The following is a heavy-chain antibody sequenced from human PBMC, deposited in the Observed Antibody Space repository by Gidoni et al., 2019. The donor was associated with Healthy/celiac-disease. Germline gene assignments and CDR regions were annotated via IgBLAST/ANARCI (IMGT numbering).Heavy chain of an antibody. CDR2: IYSGGST. J-gene: IGHJ4*02. V-gene: IGHV3-53*01. D-gene: IGHD6-6*01. Sequence: EVQLVESGGGLIQPGGSLRLSCAASWFPVSSNYMSWVRQAPGKGLEWVSVIYSGGSTYYADSVKGRFTISRDNSKNTLYLQMNSLRAEDTAVYYCAREDGSSSSVDYWGQGTLVTVSS. CDR1: WFPVSSNY. CDR3: AREDGSSSSVDY.